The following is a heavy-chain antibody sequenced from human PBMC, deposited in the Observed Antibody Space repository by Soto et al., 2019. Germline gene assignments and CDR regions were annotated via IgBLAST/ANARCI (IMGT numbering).Heavy chain of an antibody. D-gene: IGHD2-2*01. V-gene: IGHV4-31*03. CDR3: ARRYCSSTSCHPRAGNWFDP. CDR2: IYYSGST. CDR1: GGSISSGGYY. Sequence: SETLSLTCTVSGGSISSGGYYWSWIRQHPGKGLEWIGYIYYSGSTYYNPSLKSRVTISVDTSKNQFSLKLSSVTAADTAVYYCARRYCSSTSCHPRAGNWFDPWGQGTLVTVS. J-gene: IGHJ5*02.